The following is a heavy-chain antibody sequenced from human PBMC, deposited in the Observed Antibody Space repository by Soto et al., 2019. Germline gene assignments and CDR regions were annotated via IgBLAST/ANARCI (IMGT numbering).Heavy chain of an antibody. Sequence: QVHLQESGPGLVKPSQTLSLTCTVSGGSISSDDYTWAWIRQHPGKALEWIAYIYHSGTTNYNPSLRSGVTISEDTSKNQISLRLTSLTAADTAVYYCARGSTVTAYFDYWGQGTLVTVSS. CDR2: IYHSGTT. V-gene: IGHV4-31*03. CDR3: ARGSTVTAYFDY. CDR1: GGSISSDDYT. D-gene: IGHD2-21*02. J-gene: IGHJ4*02.